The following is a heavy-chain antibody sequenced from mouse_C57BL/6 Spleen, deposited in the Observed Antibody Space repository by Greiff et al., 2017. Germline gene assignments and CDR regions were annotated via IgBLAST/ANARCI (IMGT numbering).Heavy chain of an antibody. D-gene: IGHD1-1*01. J-gene: IGHJ4*01. V-gene: IGHV5-4*01. CDR1: GFTFSSYA. CDR2: ISAAGSYT. CDR3: AREDYYGSRYAMDY. Sequence: EVQVVEPGAGLVMPGGSLKLSCAASGFTFSSYAMSWVRQTPEQRLEWVATISAAGSYTYYPDNVKGRFTVSGDKANSNLYLQLSHLKSEDTALYYCAREDYYGSRYAMDYWGQGTSVTVSS.